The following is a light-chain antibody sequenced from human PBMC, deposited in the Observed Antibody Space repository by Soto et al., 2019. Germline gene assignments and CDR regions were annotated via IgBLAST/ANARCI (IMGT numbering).Light chain of an antibody. J-gene: IGKJ5*01. CDR3: QQYSKWPPS. Sequence: EIVMTQSPVTLSMSPGERAARSCRASQNVNNNLAWYQQKPGQAPRLLIYGVSARGTGVPARFSGSGSGTEFTFTISSLQSEDFAVYYCQQYSKWPPSFGRGTRLEIK. CDR2: GVS. V-gene: IGKV3-15*01. CDR1: QNVNNN.